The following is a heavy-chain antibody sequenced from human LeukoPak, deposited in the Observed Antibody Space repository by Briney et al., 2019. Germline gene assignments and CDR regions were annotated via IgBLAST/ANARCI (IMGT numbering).Heavy chain of an antibody. V-gene: IGHV3-11*04. CDR2: ISSSGSTI. D-gene: IGHD1-26*01. CDR1: GFTVSSNY. CDR3: ARDSSGSYGYYFDY. J-gene: IGHJ4*02. Sequence: GGSLRLSCAASGFTVSSNYMSWIRQAPGKGLEWVSYISSSGSTIYYADSVKGRFTISRDNAKNSLYLQMNSLRAEDTAVYYCARDSSGSYGYYFDYWGQGTLVTVSS.